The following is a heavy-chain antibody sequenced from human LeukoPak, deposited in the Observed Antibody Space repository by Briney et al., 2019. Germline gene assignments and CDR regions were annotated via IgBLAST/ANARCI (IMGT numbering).Heavy chain of an antibody. Sequence: VASVRVSFTASGYTFTGYDVHWVRQAPGQGLEWMGWINPNSGGKHHSQKFQGRVTMIWDTSINTAYMELSRLRSDDTAMYYCARGGPDPPGDTIFGVFIIPTAAFDYWGQGTLVTVSS. V-gene: IGHV1-2*02. J-gene: IGHJ4*02. D-gene: IGHD3-3*01. CDR3: ARGGPDPPGDTIFGVFIIPTAAFDY. CDR2: INPNSGGK. CDR1: GYTFTGYD.